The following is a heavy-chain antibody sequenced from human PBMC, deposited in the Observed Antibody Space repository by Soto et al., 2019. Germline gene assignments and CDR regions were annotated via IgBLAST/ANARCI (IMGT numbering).Heavy chain of an antibody. CDR3: AKENGYSSTWFEFDY. CDR1: GGSISNFY. CDR2: ISGSGGST. J-gene: IGHJ4*02. Sequence: ETLSLTCTVSGGSISNFYWSWIRQPPGKGLEWVSAISGSGGSTDYADSVKGRFTISRDNSKNTLYLQMNSLRAEDTAVYYCAKENGYSSTWFEFDYWGQGTLVTVSS. D-gene: IGHD6-13*01. V-gene: IGHV3-23*01.